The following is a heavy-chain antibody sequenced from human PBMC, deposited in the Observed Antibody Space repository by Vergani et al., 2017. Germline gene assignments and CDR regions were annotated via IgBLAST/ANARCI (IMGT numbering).Heavy chain of an antibody. Sequence: QVQVVQSGAEVKKSGASVKVSCKTSGYTFSNNYMHWVRQAPGQGLEWMGIINPSGGHTNYAQKFQGRVTMTSDTSTGTAYMELSRLTSDDTAIYYCARVYRGVDVWGQGTTVTVSS. D-gene: IGHD3-16*02. V-gene: IGHV1-46*01. CDR3: ARVYRGVDV. J-gene: IGHJ6*02. CDR2: INPSGGHT. CDR1: GYTFSNNY.